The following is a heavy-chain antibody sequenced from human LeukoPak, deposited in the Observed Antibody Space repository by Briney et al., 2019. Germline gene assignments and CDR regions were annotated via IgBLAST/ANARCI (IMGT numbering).Heavy chain of an antibody. Sequence: GASVKVSCKASGYTFTGYYMHWVRQAPGQGLEWMGWINPNSGGTNYAQKLQGRVTMTTDTSTSTAYMELRSLRSDDTAVYYCARDRELLLHSYNDAFDIWGQGAMVTVSS. CDR3: ARDRELLLHSYNDAFDI. V-gene: IGHV1-2*02. CDR2: INPNSGGT. D-gene: IGHD1-26*01. CDR1: GYTFTGYY. J-gene: IGHJ3*02.